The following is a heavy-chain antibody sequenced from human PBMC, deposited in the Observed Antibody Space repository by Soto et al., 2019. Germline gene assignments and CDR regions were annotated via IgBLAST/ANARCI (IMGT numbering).Heavy chain of an antibody. D-gene: IGHD2-2*01. CDR3: AKGGQLLTEGGGY. CDR2: ISWNSGSI. J-gene: IGHJ4*02. Sequence: EVQLLESGGGLVQPGRSLRLSCAASGFTFDDYAMHWVRQAPGKGLEWVSGISWNSGSIGYADSVKGRFTISRDNAKNSLYRQMNSLRAEDTGLYYCAKGGQLLTEGGGYWGQGTLVTVSS. CDR1: GFTFDDYA. V-gene: IGHV3-9*01.